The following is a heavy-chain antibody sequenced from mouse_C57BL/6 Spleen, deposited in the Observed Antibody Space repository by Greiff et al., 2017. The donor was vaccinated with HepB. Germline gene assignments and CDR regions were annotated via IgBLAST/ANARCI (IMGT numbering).Heavy chain of an antibody. CDR3: AGGNYWFAY. J-gene: IGHJ3*01. CDR2: IWSGGST. V-gene: IGHV2-4*01. Sequence: VKLMESGPGLVQPSQSLSITCTVSGFSLTSYGVHWVRQPPGKGLEWLGVIWSGGSTDYNAAFISRLSISKDNSKSQVFFKMNSLQADDTAIYYCAGGNYWFAYWGQGTLVTVSA. CDR1: GFSLTSYG. D-gene: IGHD2-1*01.